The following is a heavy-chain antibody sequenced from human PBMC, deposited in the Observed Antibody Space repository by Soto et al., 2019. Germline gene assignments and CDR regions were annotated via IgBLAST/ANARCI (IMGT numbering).Heavy chain of an antibody. J-gene: IGHJ4*02. CDR2: INPNGGST. D-gene: IGHD3-10*01. Sequence: QVQLIQSGAEVKKPGASVKVSCKASGYTFTSSYIHWVRQAPGQGLEWMAIINPNGGSTNYAQKFQGRVTMTRATSTSTVYMELSSLTSEDTAVYYCARSLMEGDYWGQGTLVTVSS. CDR3: ARSLMEGDY. V-gene: IGHV1-46*03. CDR1: GYTFTSSY.